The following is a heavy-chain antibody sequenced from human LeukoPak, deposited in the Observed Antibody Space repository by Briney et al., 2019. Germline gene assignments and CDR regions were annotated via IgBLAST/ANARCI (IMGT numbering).Heavy chain of an antibody. CDR2: INPNSGGT. CDR1: GGTFSSYA. J-gene: IGHJ4*02. V-gene: IGHV1-2*06. Sequence: ASVKVSCKASGGTFSSYAISWVRQAPGQGLEWMGRINPNSGGTNYAQKFQGRVTMTRDTSISTAYMELSRLRSDDTAVYYCARALSTIDYWGQGTLVTVSS. CDR3: ARALSTIDY. D-gene: IGHD2/OR15-2a*01.